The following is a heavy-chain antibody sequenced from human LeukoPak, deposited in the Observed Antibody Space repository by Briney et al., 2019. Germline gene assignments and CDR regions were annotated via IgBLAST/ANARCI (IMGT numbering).Heavy chain of an antibody. CDR2: MFYSEST. CDR1: GASVSDGNYY. V-gene: IGHV4-61*01. Sequence: SETLSLTCSVSGASVSDGNYYWSWIRQPPGKGLEWIGYMFYSESTKYNPSLKSRVTISVDKSKNQFSLHMSSVTAADTAVYYCARRGIAAAGYDYWGRGTLVTVSS. D-gene: IGHD6-13*01. J-gene: IGHJ4*02. CDR3: ARRGIAAAGYDY.